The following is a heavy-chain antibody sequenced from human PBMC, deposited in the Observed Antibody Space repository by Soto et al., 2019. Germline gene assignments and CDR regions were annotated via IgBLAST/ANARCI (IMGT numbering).Heavy chain of an antibody. CDR3: ASTSNKWNARLFDF. Sequence: QVLLKQWGAGLLKPSETLSLTCAVYGASFSGYYWSWIRQPPGKGLEWMGEINHSGSAIYNPSVKSRGAISVDTSEKQFSLTLSSVIAADTAVYYCASTSNKWNARLFDFWGQGTPVTVSS. J-gene: IGHJ4*02. CDR2: INHSGSA. V-gene: IGHV4-34*01. D-gene: IGHD1-1*01. CDR1: GASFSGYY.